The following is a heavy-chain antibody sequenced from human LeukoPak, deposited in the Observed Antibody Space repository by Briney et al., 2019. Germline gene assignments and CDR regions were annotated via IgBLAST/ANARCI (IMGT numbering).Heavy chain of an antibody. D-gene: IGHD3-10*01. CDR2: ISAYNGNT. CDR1: GYTFTSYG. J-gene: IGHJ5*02. Sequence: ASVKVSCKASGYTFTSYGISWVRQAPGQGLEWMGWISAYNGNTNYAQKPQGRVTMTTDTSTSTAYMELRSLRSDDTAVYYCASVEFGEPLFSWGQGTLVTVSS. V-gene: IGHV1-18*01. CDR3: ASVEFGEPLFS.